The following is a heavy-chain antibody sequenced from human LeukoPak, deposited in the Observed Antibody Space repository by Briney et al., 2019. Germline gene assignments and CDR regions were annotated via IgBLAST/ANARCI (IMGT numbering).Heavy chain of an antibody. CDR3: ARGGSGAKNAPDY. CDR1: GGSFSCYY. V-gene: IGHV4-34*01. D-gene: IGHD1-26*01. Sequence: NASETLSLTCAVYGGSFSCYYWSWIRQPPGKGLEWFGELNHSGSTNHNPPLKSRVSISVDTSKNQFSLKLSSVTAADTAVYYCARGGSGAKNAPDYWGQGTLVTVSS. J-gene: IGHJ4*02. CDR2: LNHSGST.